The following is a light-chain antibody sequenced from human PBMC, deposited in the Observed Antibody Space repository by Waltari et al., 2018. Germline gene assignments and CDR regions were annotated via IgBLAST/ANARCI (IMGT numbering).Light chain of an antibody. CDR3: AGWDDSLTAML. CDR1: NSNIGSNL. V-gene: IGLV1-36*01. Sequence: QSVLTQPPSVSAAARKTVTISCSGSNSNIGSNLVSWYQQFPETAPKLLIYYDDRRASGVSVRFSCSKSGASASLAISEVQTGDEADYFCAGWDDSLTAMLFGGGTRLAVL. CDR2: YDD. J-gene: IGLJ7*01.